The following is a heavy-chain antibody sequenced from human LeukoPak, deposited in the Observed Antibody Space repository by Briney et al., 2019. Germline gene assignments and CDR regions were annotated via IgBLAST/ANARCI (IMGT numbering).Heavy chain of an antibody. CDR2: FDPEDGET. CDR3: ATAYYSSSWCNY. D-gene: IGHD6-13*01. J-gene: IGHJ4*02. Sequence: EASVKVSCKVSGYTLTELSMHWVRQAPGKGLEWMGGFDPEDGETIYAQKFQGRVTMTEDTSTDTAYMELSSLRSEDTAVYYCATAYYSSSWCNYWGQGTLVTVSS. V-gene: IGHV1-24*01. CDR1: GYTLTELS.